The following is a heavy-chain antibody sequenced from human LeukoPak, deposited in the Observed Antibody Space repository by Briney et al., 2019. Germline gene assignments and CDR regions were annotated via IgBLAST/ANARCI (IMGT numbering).Heavy chain of an antibody. D-gene: IGHD5-18*01. J-gene: IGHJ4*02. Sequence: GGSLRLSCAASGFTINNYGMHWVRQAPGKGLEWVSVIYSDGSTYYADSVKGRFTISRDNSKNTVYLQMNSLRAEDTAVYYCARDPGYSYGYDYWGQGTLVTVSS. CDR1: GFTINNYG. CDR3: ARDPGYSYGYDY. V-gene: IGHV3-66*01. CDR2: IYSDGST.